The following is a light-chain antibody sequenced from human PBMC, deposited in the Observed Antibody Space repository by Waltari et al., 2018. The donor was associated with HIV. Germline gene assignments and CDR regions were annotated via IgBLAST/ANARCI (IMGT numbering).Light chain of an antibody. Sequence: QSALTQPRSVSGSPGQSVTISCTGTSNDVGGYQYVSWYQKHPGKAPKLIIFDVTQRPSGVPDRFSGSKSGNTASLTSSGLQAADEADFYCSSYAGSYTWLFGGGTKVTVL. CDR1: SNDVGGYQY. J-gene: IGLJ3*02. CDR2: DVT. V-gene: IGLV2-11*01. CDR3: SSYAGSYTWL.